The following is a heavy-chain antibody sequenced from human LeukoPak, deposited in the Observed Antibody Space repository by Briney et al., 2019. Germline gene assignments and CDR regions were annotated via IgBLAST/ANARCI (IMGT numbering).Heavy chain of an antibody. V-gene: IGHV3-7*03. J-gene: IGHJ4*02. CDR2: IKQDGSEK. CDR3: ARGPYLRLDSGSFFDY. D-gene: IGHD1-26*01. Sequence: PSETLSLTCAVYGGSFSGYYWSWIRQPPGKGLEWVANIKQDGSEKYYVDSVKGRFTISRDNAKNSLYLQMNSLRAEDTAFYFCARGPYLRLDSGSFFDYWGQGTLGTVSS. CDR1: GGSFSGYY.